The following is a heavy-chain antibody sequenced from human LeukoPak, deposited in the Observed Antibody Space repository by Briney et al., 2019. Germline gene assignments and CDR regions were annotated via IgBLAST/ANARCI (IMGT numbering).Heavy chain of an antibody. CDR3: ARGDSSSWFYFDH. CDR1: GYTFTGYY. Sequence: ASVKVSCKASGYTFTGYYIHWVRQAPGQGLQWMGWINPNIDDTNYAQKFQGRVTMTRDTSINTAYMELTTLRADDTAMYYCARGDSSSWFYFDHWGQGTPVTVSS. J-gene: IGHJ4*02. V-gene: IGHV1-2*02. CDR2: INPNIDDT. D-gene: IGHD6-13*01.